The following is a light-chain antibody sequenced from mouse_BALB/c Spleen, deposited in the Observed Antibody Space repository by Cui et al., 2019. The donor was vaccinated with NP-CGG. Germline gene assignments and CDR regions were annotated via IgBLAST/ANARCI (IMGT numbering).Light chain of an antibody. J-gene: IGLJ1*01. V-gene: IGLV1*01. CDR1: TGAVTTSNY. CDR3: ALWYSNHWV. Sequence: QAVVTQESALTTSPGEPVTLTCRSNTGAVTTSNYANWVQEKPDHLFTGLIGGTNNRAPGVPARFSGSLIGDKAALTITGAHTEDEAIYFCALWYSNHWVFGGGTKLTVL. CDR2: GTN.